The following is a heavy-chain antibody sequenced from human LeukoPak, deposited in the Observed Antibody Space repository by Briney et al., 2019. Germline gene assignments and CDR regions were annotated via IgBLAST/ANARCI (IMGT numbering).Heavy chain of an antibody. CDR2: ISAYNGNT. CDR1: GYTFTSYG. D-gene: IGHD3-22*01. CDR3: ARVPSYDSSGYYLGDHWYFDL. J-gene: IGHJ2*01. Sequence: ASVKVSCEASGYTFTSYGITWVRQAPGQGLEWIGWISAYNGNTHYTQKLQGRVTMTTDTSTSTAYMELRSLRSDDTAVYYCARVPSYDSSGYYLGDHWYFDLWGRGTLVTVSS. V-gene: IGHV1-18*01.